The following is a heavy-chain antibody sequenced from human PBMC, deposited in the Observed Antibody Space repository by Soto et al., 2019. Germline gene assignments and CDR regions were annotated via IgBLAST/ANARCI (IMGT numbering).Heavy chain of an antibody. J-gene: IGHJ5*02. CDR2: ISGAGAMS. Sequence: EVQLLESGGSFIQSGGSLRLSCAASGFTFSDYAMTWVRQAPGKGLEWVSGISGAGAMSHYADSVQGRFTISRDNARNTLYLQMNSLRADDTAQYFSAKAAVGGDLEPRPAINWFDPWGQGTLVTVSS. CDR1: GFTFSDYA. V-gene: IGHV3-23*01. CDR3: AKAAVGGDLEPRPAINWFDP.